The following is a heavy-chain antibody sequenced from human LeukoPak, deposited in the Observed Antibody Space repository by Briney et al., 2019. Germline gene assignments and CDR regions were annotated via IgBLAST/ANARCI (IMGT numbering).Heavy chain of an antibody. CDR1: GGSFSGYY. CDR2: INHSGST. V-gene: IGHV4-34*01. CDR3: ARKSPPDYSGMDV. J-gene: IGHJ6*02. Sequence: PSETLSLTCAVYGGSFSGYYWSWIRQPPGKGLEWIGEINHSGSTNYNPSLKSRVTISVDTSKNQFSLKLSSVTAADTAVYYCARKSPPDYSGMDVWGQGTTVTVSS.